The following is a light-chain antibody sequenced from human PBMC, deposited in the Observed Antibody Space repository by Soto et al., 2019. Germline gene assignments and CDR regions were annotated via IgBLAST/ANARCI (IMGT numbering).Light chain of an antibody. J-gene: IGKJ5*01. CDR3: QQRSNWPTIT. V-gene: IGKV3D-20*02. CDR2: DAY. Sequence: IVLTRSAGTVSLSRGGRGNLSCRASQSVGGSYVCCYQQKPGQGPRLLXXDAYSRAAGILARFSGSGFGKDFTLTISSLEPEDSAVYYCQQRSNWPTITFGQGTRLEIK. CDR1: QSVGGSY.